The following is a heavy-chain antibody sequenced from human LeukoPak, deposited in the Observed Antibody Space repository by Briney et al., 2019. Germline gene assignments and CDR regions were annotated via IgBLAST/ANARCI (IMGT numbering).Heavy chain of an antibody. CDR2: MNEDGSKR. D-gene: IGHD3-3*01. Sequence: GGSLRLSCAASGFTFKIHWMSWLRQAPGKGLEWVANMNEDGSKRYYVDPVKGRFTISRDNANNLLYLQMNSLRAEDTAVYYCASIRFLEWFDYWGQGALVTVSS. CDR1: GFTFKIHW. CDR3: ASIRFLEWFDY. V-gene: IGHV3-7*03. J-gene: IGHJ4*02.